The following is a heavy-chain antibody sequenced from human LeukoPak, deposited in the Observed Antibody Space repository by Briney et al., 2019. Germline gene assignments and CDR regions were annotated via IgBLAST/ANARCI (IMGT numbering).Heavy chain of an antibody. J-gene: IGHJ4*02. V-gene: IGHV4-39*07. Sequence: PSETLSLTCTVSGGSITSGNYYWGWLRQPPGKGLEWIGEINHSGSTNYNPSLKSRVTISVDTSKNQFSLKLSSVTAADTAVYYCARARAKRGYSYGPFGLCDYWGQGTLVTVSS. D-gene: IGHD5-18*01. CDR3: ARARAKRGYSYGPFGLCDY. CDR2: INHSGST. CDR1: GGSITSGNYY.